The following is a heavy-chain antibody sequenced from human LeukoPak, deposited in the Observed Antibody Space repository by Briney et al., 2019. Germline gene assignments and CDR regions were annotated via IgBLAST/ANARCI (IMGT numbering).Heavy chain of an antibody. CDR2: ITNDGSTT. D-gene: IGHD3-16*01. Sequence: PGGSLRLSCAASGFTFRHYWMHWVRQAPGEGLMGVSLITNDGSTTDYADSVKGRFTISRDTAKDTLYLQMNSLRAEDTAVYYCVRGGTPYAFDCWGQGALVTVSS. CDR3: VRGGTPYAFDC. J-gene: IGHJ4*02. CDR1: GFTFRHYW. V-gene: IGHV3-74*01.